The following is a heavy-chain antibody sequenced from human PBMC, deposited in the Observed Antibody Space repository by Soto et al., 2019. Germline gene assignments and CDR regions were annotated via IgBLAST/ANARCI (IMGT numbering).Heavy chain of an antibody. CDR1: GGSFSGYY. CDR2: INHSGST. J-gene: IGHJ5*02. D-gene: IGHD3-10*01. Sequence: TLSLTCAVYGGSFSGYYWSWIRQPPGKGLEWIGEINHSGSTNYNPSLKSRVTISVDTSKNQFSLKLSSVTAADTAVYYCARRPFGVLLWFGESPNWFDPWGQGTLVTVSS. V-gene: IGHV4-34*01. CDR3: ARRPFGVLLWFGESPNWFDP.